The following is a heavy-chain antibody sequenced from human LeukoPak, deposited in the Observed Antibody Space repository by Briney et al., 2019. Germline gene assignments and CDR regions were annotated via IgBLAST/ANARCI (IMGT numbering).Heavy chain of an antibody. CDR3: AKEYDFWSGYYTPTDYYFDY. Sequence: PGGSLRLSCAASGFTFSSYAMSWVRQAPGKGLEWVSAISGSGGSTYYADSVKGRFTISRDNSKNTLYLKMNSLRAEDTAVYYCAKEYDFWSGYYTPTDYYFDYWGQGTLVTVSS. J-gene: IGHJ4*02. D-gene: IGHD3-3*01. CDR2: ISGSGGST. CDR1: GFTFSSYA. V-gene: IGHV3-23*01.